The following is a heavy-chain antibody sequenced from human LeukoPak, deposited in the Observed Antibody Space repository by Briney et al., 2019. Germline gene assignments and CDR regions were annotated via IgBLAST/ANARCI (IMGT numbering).Heavy chain of an antibody. CDR3: ATPWRVTTVRGYGMDV. CDR1: GFTFSSYS. CDR2: ISSSSSYI. D-gene: IGHD3-10*01. V-gene: IGHV3-21*01. Sequence: GGSLRLSCAASGFTFSSYSMNWVRQAPGKGLEWVSSISSSSSYIYYADSVKGRFTISRDNAKNSLYLRMNSLRAEDTAVYYCATPWRVTTVRGYGMDVWGQGTTVTVSS. J-gene: IGHJ6*02.